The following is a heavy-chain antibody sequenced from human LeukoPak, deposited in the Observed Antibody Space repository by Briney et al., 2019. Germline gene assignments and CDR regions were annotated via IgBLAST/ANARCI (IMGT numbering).Heavy chain of an antibody. D-gene: IGHD5-12*01. CDR2: IYPGDSDT. CDR3: ATTRQWLGGYYFDY. CDR1: GYSFTSYW. V-gene: IGHV5-51*01. J-gene: IGHJ4*02. Sequence: KDGASLKISCKGSGYSFTSYWIGWVRQLPGKGLEWMGIIYPGDSDTRYSPSSQGQVTISADKSISTAYLQWSSLKASDTAMYYCATTRQWLGGYYFDYWGQGTLVTVSS.